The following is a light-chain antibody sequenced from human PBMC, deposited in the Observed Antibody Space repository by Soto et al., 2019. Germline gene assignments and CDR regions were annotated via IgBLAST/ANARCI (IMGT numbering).Light chain of an antibody. V-gene: IGKV1-6*01. CDR3: LQDNNYPRT. CDR1: PDIRSE. CDR2: GAS. J-gene: IGKJ3*01. Sequence: IQMTQSPSSLSASVGDRVTFICRASPDIRSELSWFQQKPGRPPKLLIYGASILQIGVPSRFSGSGSGTDFTLTIDSLQSEEFATYYCLQDNNYPRTFGPGTKVEVK.